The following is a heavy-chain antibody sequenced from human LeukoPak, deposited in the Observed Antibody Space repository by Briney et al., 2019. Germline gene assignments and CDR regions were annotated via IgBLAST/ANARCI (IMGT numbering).Heavy chain of an antibody. CDR3: ARAPLGFSYDYPHY. J-gene: IGHJ4*02. CDR1: GFTFSSYA. Sequence: SGGSLRLSCAASGFTFSSYAMYWVRQAPGKGLQWVAIISYDGNNKYYTDSVKGRFTISRDNSKNTLYLQMNSLRAEDTAVYYCARAPLGFSYDYPHYWGQGTLVTVSS. CDR2: ISYDGNNK. V-gene: IGHV3-30*04. D-gene: IGHD5-18*01.